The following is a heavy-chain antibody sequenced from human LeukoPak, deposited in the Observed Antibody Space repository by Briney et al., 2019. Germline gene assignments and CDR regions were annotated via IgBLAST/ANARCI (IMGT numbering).Heavy chain of an antibody. CDR2: INPSGGST. V-gene: IGHV1-46*01. CDR1: GYTFINYY. D-gene: IGHD2-15*01. Sequence: ASVKVSCKASGYTFINYYIHWVRQAPGQGLEWMGIINPSGGSTSYAQKFQGRVTMTRDTSTSTVYMELSSLRSDDTAVYYCARDRDVVNWFDPWGQGTLVTVSS. J-gene: IGHJ5*02. CDR3: ARDRDVVNWFDP.